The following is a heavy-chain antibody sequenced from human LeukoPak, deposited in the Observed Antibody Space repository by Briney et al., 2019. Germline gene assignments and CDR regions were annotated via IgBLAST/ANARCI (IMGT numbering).Heavy chain of an antibody. Sequence: PGGSLRLSCAASGFTFSSYGMHWVRQAPGKGLEWVAVIWYDGSDKYYADSVKGRFTISRDNSKNTLYLQMNSLRAEDTAVFYCAREVHPHGSGYRLRYYFDYWGQGTLVTVSS. D-gene: IGHD3-22*01. CDR2: IWYDGSDK. J-gene: IGHJ4*02. V-gene: IGHV3-33*01. CDR3: AREVHPHGSGYRLRYYFDY. CDR1: GFTFSSYG.